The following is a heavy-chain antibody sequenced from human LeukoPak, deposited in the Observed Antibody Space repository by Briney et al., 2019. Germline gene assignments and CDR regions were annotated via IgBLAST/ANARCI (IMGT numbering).Heavy chain of an antibody. CDR1: GFTFSRSW. D-gene: IGHD6-13*01. J-gene: IGHJ4*02. V-gene: IGHV3-7*01. Sequence: GGSLRLSCAASGFTFSRSWMTWVRQAPGKGLEWVASINEDGSEIHYVDSVKGRFTISRDNAKNSLFLQMNSLRAEDTAVYYCATSQGSWPDYFDYWGQGTLVTVSS. CDR2: INEDGSEI. CDR3: ATSQGSWPDYFDY.